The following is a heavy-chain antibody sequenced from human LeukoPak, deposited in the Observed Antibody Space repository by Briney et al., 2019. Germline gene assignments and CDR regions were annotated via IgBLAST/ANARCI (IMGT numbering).Heavy chain of an antibody. CDR2: IHYSGNT. D-gene: IGHD3-10*01. J-gene: IGHJ5*02. CDR1: GGSISRSTYY. CDR3: AAHDPFVRGVNNCFDP. V-gene: IGHV4-39*01. Sequence: SETLSLTCIVSGGSISRSTYYWGWIRQPPGKGLEWIGSIHYSGNTYYNPSLKSRITISVDTSKNQFSLKLRSVTAADTAVYYCAAHDPFVRGVNNCFDPWGQGTLVTASS.